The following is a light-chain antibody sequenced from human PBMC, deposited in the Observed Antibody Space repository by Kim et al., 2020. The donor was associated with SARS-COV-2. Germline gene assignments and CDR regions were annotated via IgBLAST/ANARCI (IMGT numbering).Light chain of an antibody. CDR3: QQYDKYVS. J-gene: IGKJ2*03. Sequence: LSACVGDRVTITRRASETVSDWVAWYQQKPGEAPKLLIYQASTLRSRVPSRFSGSGYGTQFTHTITSLQLDDFATYHCQQYDKYVSFGQGTKLEI. CDR2: QAS. V-gene: IGKV1-5*03. CDR1: ETVSDW.